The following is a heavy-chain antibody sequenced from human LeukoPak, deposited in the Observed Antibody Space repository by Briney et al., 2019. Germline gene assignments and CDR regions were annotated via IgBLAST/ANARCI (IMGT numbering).Heavy chain of an antibody. CDR3: AKDGPGPHFDY. CDR1: GFTFSSYG. J-gene: IGHJ4*02. V-gene: IGHV3-30*18. CDR2: ISYDGSNK. Sequence: GGSLRLSCAASGFTFSSYGMHWVRQAPGKGLEWVAVISYDGSNKYYADSVKGRFTISRDNSKNTLYLQMNSLRAEDTAVYYRAKDGPGPHFDYWGQGTLVTVSS. D-gene: IGHD2-8*02.